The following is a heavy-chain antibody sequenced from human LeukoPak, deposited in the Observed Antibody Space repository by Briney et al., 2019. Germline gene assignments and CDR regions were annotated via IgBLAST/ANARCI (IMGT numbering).Heavy chain of an antibody. J-gene: IGHJ4*02. CDR1: GYTFTGYH. CDR3: ARDQGSLTRSWYTGY. D-gene: IGHD6-13*01. CDR2: VNPYSGDT. Sequence: ASVKVSCKASGYTFTGYHIRWVRQAPGQGLEWMGRVNPYSGDTNFAQKFQGRVTMTRDTSITTAYMDLSSLTPGDTAVYFCARDQGSLTRSWYTGYWGQGTQVTVSS. V-gene: IGHV1-2*06.